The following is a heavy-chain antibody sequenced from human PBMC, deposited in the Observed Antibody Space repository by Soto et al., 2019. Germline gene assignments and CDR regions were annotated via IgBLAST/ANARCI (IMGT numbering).Heavy chain of an antibody. V-gene: IGHV1-69*13. CDR1: GGTFSSYA. D-gene: IGHD5-12*01. J-gene: IGHJ4*02. CDR2: SIPIFGTA. CDR3: ASHGYSGYDRAPYYFDY. Sequence: SLKVSCKASGGTFSSYAISWVRQAPGQGLEWMGGSIPIFGTANYAQKFQGRVTITADESTSTAYMELSSLRSEDTAVYYCASHGYSGYDRAPYYFDYWGQGTLVTVSS.